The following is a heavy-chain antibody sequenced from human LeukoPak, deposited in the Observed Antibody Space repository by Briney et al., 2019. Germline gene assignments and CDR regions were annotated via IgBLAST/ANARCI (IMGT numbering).Heavy chain of an antibody. CDR1: GFTFSSSA. D-gene: IGHD1-20*01. CDR2: ITDSGDGT. CDR3: AKDEPDNWNGHAFDI. V-gene: IGHV3-23*01. J-gene: IGHJ3*02. Sequence: GGSLRLSCAASGFTFSSSAMSWVRQAPGKGLEWVSSITDSGDGTYYADSVKGRFTISRDDSKNTLYLQMNSLRAEDTAVYYCAKDEPDNWNGHAFDIWGQGTMVTVSS.